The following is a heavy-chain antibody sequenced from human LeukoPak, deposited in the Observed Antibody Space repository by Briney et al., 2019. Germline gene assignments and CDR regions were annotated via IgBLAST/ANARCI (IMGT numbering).Heavy chain of an antibody. J-gene: IGHJ4*02. Sequence: GGSLRLSCAASGFPFSSYSMTWVRQAPGKGLEWVANIKPDGTTKFYVDSVKGRFTISRDNALNSLYLQMNSLRAEDTAVYYCARSIPYGTTWYGRSDYWGQGTLVTVSS. CDR3: ARSIPYGTTWYGRSDY. D-gene: IGHD6-13*01. CDR2: IKPDGTTK. CDR1: GFPFSSYS. V-gene: IGHV3-7*03.